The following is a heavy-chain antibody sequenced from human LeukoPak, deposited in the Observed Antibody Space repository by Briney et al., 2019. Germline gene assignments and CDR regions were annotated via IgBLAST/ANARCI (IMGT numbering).Heavy chain of an antibody. V-gene: IGHV3-23*01. CDR3: AKERLDYYDSSGERYFQH. CDR2: ICGGGGST. CDR1: GFTFSSNA. J-gene: IGHJ1*01. D-gene: IGHD3-22*01. Sequence: GGSLRLSCAASGFTFSSNAMSWVRQAPREGPEWVSAICGGGGSTYYADSVKGRFTISRDNSRNTLYLQMNSLRAEDTAVYYCAKERLDYYDSSGERYFQHWGQGTLVTVSS.